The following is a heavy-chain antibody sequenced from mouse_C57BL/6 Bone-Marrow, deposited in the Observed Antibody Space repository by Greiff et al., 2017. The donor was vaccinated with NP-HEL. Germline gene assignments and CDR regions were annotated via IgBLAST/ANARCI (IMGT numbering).Heavy chain of an antibody. CDR2: IDPENGDT. D-gene: IGHD1-1*02. CDR3: TCGHYGFAY. CDR1: GFNIKDDY. J-gene: IGHJ3*01. Sequence: EVQLQQSGAELVRPGASVKLSCTASGFNIKDDYMHWVKQRPEPGLEWIGWIDPENGDTEYASKFQGKATITADTSSNTAYLQLSSLTSEDTAVYYCTCGHYGFAYWGQGTLVTVSA. V-gene: IGHV14-4*01.